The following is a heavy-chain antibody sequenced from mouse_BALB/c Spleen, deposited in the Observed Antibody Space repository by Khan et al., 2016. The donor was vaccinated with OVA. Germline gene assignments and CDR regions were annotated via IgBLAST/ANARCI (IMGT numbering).Heavy chain of an antibody. Sequence: LVESGPGLVQPSQSLSITCTVSGFSLTNFGVHWVRQSPGKGLEWLGVIWSGGSTDYHAAFKSRLSIRKDNSKSQVFFKMNSLQANDTATYYCARREYLMTWFAYWGQGTLVTVSA. J-gene: IGHJ3*01. CDR1: GFSLTNFG. V-gene: IGHV2-2*02. CDR3: ARREYLMTWFAY. CDR2: IWSGGST.